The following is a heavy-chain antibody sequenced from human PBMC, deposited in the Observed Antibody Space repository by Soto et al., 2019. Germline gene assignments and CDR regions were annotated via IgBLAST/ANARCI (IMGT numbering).Heavy chain of an antibody. Sequence: GGSLRLSCAASGFTFSGSAMHWVRQASGKGLEWVGRIRSKANSYATAYAASVKGRFTISREDSKNTAYLQMNSLKTEDTAVYYCTRQSSGYYYVVWGQGTLVTVSS. D-gene: IGHD3-22*01. J-gene: IGHJ4*02. CDR1: GFTFSGSA. CDR2: IRSKANSYAT. V-gene: IGHV3-73*01. CDR3: TRQSSGYYYVV.